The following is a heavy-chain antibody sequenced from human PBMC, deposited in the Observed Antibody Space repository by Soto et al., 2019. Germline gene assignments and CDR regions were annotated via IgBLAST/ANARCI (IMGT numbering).Heavy chain of an antibody. Sequence: ASVKVSCKASGYTLTSYGISWVRQAPGQGLEWMGWISAYNGNTNYAQKLQGRVTMTTDTSTSTAYMELRSLRSDDTAVYYCARDANWNTPYYFDYWGQGTLVTVSS. J-gene: IGHJ4*02. CDR1: GYTLTSYG. CDR3: ARDANWNTPYYFDY. V-gene: IGHV1-18*01. CDR2: ISAYNGNT. D-gene: IGHD1-20*01.